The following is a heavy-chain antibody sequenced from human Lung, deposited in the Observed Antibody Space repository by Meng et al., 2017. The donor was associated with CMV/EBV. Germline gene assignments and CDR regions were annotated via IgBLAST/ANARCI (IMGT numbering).Heavy chain of an antibody. V-gene: IGHV4-4*02. J-gene: IGHJ1*01. CDR1: GDSITNHNW. CDR3: LRRSGGSV. Sequence: QVQLRESGPALVKPSEPLSLTCAVSGDSITNHNWWAWVRQPPGKGLEWIGEITHRGSSAYNPSLKSRVSMSIDKSKNQFSLKLTSVTAADTAVYHCLRRSGGSVWGQGTLVTVSS. D-gene: IGHD3-10*01. CDR2: ITHRGSS.